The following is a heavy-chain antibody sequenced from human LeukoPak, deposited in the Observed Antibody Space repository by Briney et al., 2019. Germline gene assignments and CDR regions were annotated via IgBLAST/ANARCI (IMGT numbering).Heavy chain of an antibody. D-gene: IGHD3-10*01. CDR2: ISGSGGTT. V-gene: IGHV3-23*01. CDR1: GFTFRSYA. J-gene: IGHJ4*02. Sequence: GGSLRLSCAASGFTFRSYAMSWVRQAPGKGLEWVSAISGSGGTTYYADSVKGRFTISRDNAKNSLYLQMNSLRAEDTAVYYCARVLRYYGSGSVDYWGQGTLVTVSS. CDR3: ARVLRYYGSGSVDY.